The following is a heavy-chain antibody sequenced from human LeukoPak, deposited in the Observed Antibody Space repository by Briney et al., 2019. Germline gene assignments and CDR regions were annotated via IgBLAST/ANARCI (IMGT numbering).Heavy chain of an antibody. CDR3: AKGRLRGVVITELDY. Sequence: GGSLRLSCAASGFTFSTYWMTWVRQAPGKGLEWVAVISYDGSNKYYADSVKGRFTISRDNSKNTLYLQMNSLRAEDTAVYYCAKGRLRGVVITELDYWGQGTLVTVSS. CDR2: ISYDGSNK. D-gene: IGHD3-22*01. CDR1: GFTFSTYW. V-gene: IGHV3-30*18. J-gene: IGHJ4*02.